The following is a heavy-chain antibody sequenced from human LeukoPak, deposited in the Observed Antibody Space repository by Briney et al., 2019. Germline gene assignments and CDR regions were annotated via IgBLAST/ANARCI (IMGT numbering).Heavy chain of an antibody. CDR2: ISWNSGSI. CDR1: GFTFDDYA. CDR3: AKGKKNSLWKPYYYYYGMDV. V-gene: IGHV3-9*01. J-gene: IGHJ6*02. Sequence: GGFLRLSCAASGFTFDDYAMHWVRQAPGKGLEWISGISWNSGSIGYADSVKGRFTISRDNAKNSLYLQMNSLRAEDTALYYCAKGKKNSLWKPYYYYYGMDVWGQGTTVTVSS. D-gene: IGHD3-10*01.